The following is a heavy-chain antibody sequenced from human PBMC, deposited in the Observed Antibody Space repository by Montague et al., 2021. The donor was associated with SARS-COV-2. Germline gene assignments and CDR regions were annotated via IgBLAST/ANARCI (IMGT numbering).Heavy chain of an antibody. D-gene: IGHD3-22*01. CDR2: IYPADSDT. J-gene: IGHJ4*02. V-gene: IGHV5-51*01. Sequence: QSGAEVKKPGDSLKISCTGSGYNFPNYWIGWVRQMPGKGPEWMGIIYPADSDTRYSPSFQGQVTISADKSISTAYLQWSSLKASDTAMCYCARAGYYDSSGYYYADHFDYWGQGTLVTVSS. CDR3: ARAGYYDSSGYYYADHFDY. CDR1: GYNFPNYW.